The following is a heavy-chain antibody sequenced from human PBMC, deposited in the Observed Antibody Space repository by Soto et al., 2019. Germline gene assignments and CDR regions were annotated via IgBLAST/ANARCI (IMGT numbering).Heavy chain of an antibody. CDR3: ARPTGSGYDFYFDY. CDR2: IYYSGST. D-gene: IGHD5-12*01. CDR1: GGSISSYY. Sequence: SETLSLTCTVSGGSISSYYWSWIRQPPGKGLEWIGYIYYSGSTNYNPSLKSRVTISVDTSKNQFSLKLSSVTAADTAVYYCARPTGSGYDFYFDYWGQGTLVTVSS. V-gene: IGHV4-59*08. J-gene: IGHJ4*02.